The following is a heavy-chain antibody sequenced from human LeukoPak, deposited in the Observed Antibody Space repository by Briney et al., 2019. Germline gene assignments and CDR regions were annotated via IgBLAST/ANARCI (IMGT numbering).Heavy chain of an antibody. CDR2: IYPSGDST. CDR1: GFTFSTYS. J-gene: IGHJ4*02. V-gene: IGHV3-23*01. Sequence: GGSLRLSCAASGFTFSTYSMTWVRQGPGKGLEWVSSIYPSGDSTFYADSVKGRFTISRDNSKNTLYLQMSSLRTEDTAIYYCAKDVVPDSGWDLDYWGQGALVTVSS. CDR3: AKDVVPDSGWDLDY. D-gene: IGHD6-19*01.